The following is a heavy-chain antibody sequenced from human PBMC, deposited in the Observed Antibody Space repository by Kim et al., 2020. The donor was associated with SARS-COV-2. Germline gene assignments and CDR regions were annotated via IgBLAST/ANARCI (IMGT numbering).Heavy chain of an antibody. CDR2: INHSGST. CDR3: ARGRITMVRGGSRYYYMDV. D-gene: IGHD3-10*01. CDR1: GGSFSGYY. Sequence: SETLSLTCAVYGGSFSGYYWSWIRQPPGKGLEWIGEINHSGSTNYNPSLKSRVTISVDTSKNQFSLKLSSVTAADTAVYYCARGRITMVRGGSRYYYMDV. V-gene: IGHV4-34*01. J-gene: IGHJ6*03.